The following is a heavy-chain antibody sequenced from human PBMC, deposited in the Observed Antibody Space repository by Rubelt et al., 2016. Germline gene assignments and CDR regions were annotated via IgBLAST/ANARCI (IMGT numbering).Heavy chain of an antibody. J-gene: IGHJ4*02. D-gene: IGHD6-19*01. V-gene: IGHV3-21*01. Sequence: EVQLVESGGGLVKPGGSLRLSCAASGFTFSSYTMNWVRQAPGKGLEWVSSISRSSAYIYYADSLKGRFTISRDNANNSLSLQVNSLRAEDTAVYYCAREYNSGFHYWGQGTLVTVSS. CDR1: GFTFSSYT. CDR3: AREYNSGFHY. CDR2: ISRSSAYI.